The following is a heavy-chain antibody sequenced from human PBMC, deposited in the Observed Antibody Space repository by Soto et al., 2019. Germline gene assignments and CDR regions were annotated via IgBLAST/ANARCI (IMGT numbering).Heavy chain of an antibody. CDR3: AVSTTVTTSGFDY. CDR1: GYTFTRYY. D-gene: IGHD4-17*01. J-gene: IGHJ4*02. CDR2: INPNSGGT. Sequence: ASVKVSCKASGYTFTRYYMHWVRQAPGQGLEWMGWINPNSGGTNYAQKFQGWVTMTRDTSISTAYMELSRLRSDDTAVYYCAVSTTVTTSGFDYWGQGTLVTVSS. V-gene: IGHV1-2*04.